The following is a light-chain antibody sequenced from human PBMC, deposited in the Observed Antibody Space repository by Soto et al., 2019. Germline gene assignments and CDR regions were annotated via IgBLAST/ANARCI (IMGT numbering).Light chain of an antibody. J-gene: IGLJ1*01. CDR1: SSDVGGYNY. CDR3: SSYAGRKKYV. Sequence: LAEPRSASGSPGHSVTISCPGTSSDVGGYNYVSWYQQYPGKAPKLMIHDVIKRPSGVPDRFSASKSGNTAFLTVSGLQAEDEADYYCSSYAGRKKYVFGTGTKVTVL. V-gene: IGLV2-8*01. CDR2: DVI.